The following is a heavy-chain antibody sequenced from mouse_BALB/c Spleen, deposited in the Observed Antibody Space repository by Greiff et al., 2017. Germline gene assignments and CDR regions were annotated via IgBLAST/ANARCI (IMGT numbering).Heavy chain of an antibody. CDR1: GFTFSDYY. Sequence: EVKLMESGGGLVKPGGSLKLSCAASGFTFSDYYMYWVRQTPEKRLEWVATISDGGSYTYYPDSVKGRFTISRDNAKNNLYLQMSSLKSEDTAMYYCARETGTGYFDVWGAGTTVTVSS. CDR3: ARETGTGYFDV. V-gene: IGHV5-4*02. J-gene: IGHJ1*01. CDR2: ISDGGSYT. D-gene: IGHD3-3*01.